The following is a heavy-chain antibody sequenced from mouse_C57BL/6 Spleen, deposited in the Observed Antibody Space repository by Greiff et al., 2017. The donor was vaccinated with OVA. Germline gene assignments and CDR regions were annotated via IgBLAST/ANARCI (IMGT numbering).Heavy chain of an antibody. CDR2: ISSGSSTI. Sequence: DVMLVESGGGLVKPGGSLKLSCAASGFTFSDYGMHWVRQAPEKGLEWVAYISSGSSTIYYADTVKGRFTISRDNAKNTLFLQMTSLRSEDTAMYYCARYDYDWYFDVWGTGTTVTVSS. D-gene: IGHD2-4*01. V-gene: IGHV5-17*01. CDR1: GFTFSDYG. CDR3: ARYDYDWYFDV. J-gene: IGHJ1*03.